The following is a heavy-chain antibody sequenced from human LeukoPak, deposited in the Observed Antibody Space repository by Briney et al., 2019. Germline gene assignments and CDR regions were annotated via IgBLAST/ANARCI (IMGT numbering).Heavy chain of an antibody. CDR1: GYTFTSYG. D-gene: IGHD3-3*01. Sequence: ASVKVSCKASGYTFTSYGISWVRQAPGQGLEWMGWISAYNGNTNYAQKLQGRVTMTTDTSTSTACMELRSLRSDDTAVYYCARDRRYDFWSGYYLFDYWGQGTLVTVSS. J-gene: IGHJ4*02. CDR2: ISAYNGNT. CDR3: ARDRRYDFWSGYYLFDY. V-gene: IGHV1-18*01.